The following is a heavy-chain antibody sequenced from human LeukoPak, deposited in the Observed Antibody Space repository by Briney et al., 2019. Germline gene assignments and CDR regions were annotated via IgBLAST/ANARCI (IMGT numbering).Heavy chain of an antibody. Sequence: SETLSLTCTVSGRSLSSSSYYWGWLRQPPGRGLEWFGSIYYSGSTYYNPSLKSRVTISVDTSKNQFSLKLSSVTAADTAVYYCAREDGSIGDSSGDYLHSHFDYWGQGTLVTVSS. CDR3: AREDGSIGDSSGDYLHSHFDY. CDR2: IYYSGST. CDR1: GRSLSSSSYY. V-gene: IGHV4-39*07. D-gene: IGHD3-22*01. J-gene: IGHJ4*02.